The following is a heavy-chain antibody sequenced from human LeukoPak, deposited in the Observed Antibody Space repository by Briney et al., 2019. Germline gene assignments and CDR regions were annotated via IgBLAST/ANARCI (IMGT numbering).Heavy chain of an antibody. V-gene: IGHV3-23*01. Sequence: GGSLRLSCAASGFTFSSYAMSWVRQAPGKGLEWVSAISGSGGSTYYADSVKGRFTTSRDNSKNTLYLQMNSLRAEDTAVYYCAKGGRGSYSSDYYYYGMDVWGQGTTVTVSS. CDR1: GFTFSSYA. D-gene: IGHD1-26*01. J-gene: IGHJ6*02. CDR2: ISGSGGST. CDR3: AKGGRGSYSSDYYYYGMDV.